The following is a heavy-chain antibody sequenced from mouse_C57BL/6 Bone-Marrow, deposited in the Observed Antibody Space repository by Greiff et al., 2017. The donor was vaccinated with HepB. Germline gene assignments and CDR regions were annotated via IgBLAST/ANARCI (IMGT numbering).Heavy chain of an antibody. Sequence: EVQGVESGGGLVQPGGSMKLSCAASGFTFSDAWMDWVRQSPEKGLEWVAEIRNKANNHATYYAESVKGRFTISRDDSKSSVYLQMNSLRAEDTGIYYCTRGFITTVVAPWYAMDYWGQGTSVTVSS. CDR2: IRNKANNHAT. CDR1: GFTFSDAW. D-gene: IGHD1-1*01. V-gene: IGHV6-6*01. J-gene: IGHJ4*01. CDR3: TRGFITTVVAPWYAMDY.